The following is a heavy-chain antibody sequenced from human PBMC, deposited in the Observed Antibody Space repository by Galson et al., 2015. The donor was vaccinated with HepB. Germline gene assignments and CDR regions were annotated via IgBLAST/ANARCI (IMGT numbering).Heavy chain of an antibody. CDR3: ARDHLTAEDH. Sequence: GGSISNYYWSWIRQPPGKGLEWIGYVYYSGCYNYNPSLKSRLTLSVDTSRKQISLQLTSVTAADTAVYYCARDHLTAEDHWGQGTLVTVSS. J-gene: IGHJ4*02. V-gene: IGHV4-59*12. CDR1: GGSISNYY. D-gene: IGHD7-27*01. CDR2: VYYSGCY.